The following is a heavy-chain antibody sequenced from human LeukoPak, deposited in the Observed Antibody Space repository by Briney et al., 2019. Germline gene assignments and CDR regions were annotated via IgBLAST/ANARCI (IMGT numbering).Heavy chain of an antibody. J-gene: IGHJ6*02. CDR2: INHSGST. V-gene: IGHV4-34*01. Sequence: SETLSLTCAVYGGSFSGYYWSWIRQPPGKGLEWIGEINHSGSTNYNPSLKSRVTISVDTSKNQFSLKLSSVTAADTAVYYCARGRVYGDNGYYYGMDVWGQGTTVTVSS. D-gene: IGHD4-17*01. CDR3: ARGRVYGDNGYYYGMDV. CDR1: GGSFSGYY.